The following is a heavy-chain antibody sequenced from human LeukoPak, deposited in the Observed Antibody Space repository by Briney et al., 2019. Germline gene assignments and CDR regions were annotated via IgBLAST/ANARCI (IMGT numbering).Heavy chain of an antibody. CDR2: INHSGST. Sequence: PSETLSLTCAVYGGSFSGYYWSWIRQPPGKGLEWIGEINHSGSTNYNPSLKSRVTISVDTSKNQFSLKLSSVTAADTAVYYCARRTKIIQLWFSIQGKFDYWGQGTLVTVSS. J-gene: IGHJ4*02. D-gene: IGHD5-18*01. CDR3: ARRTKIIQLWFSIQGKFDY. V-gene: IGHV4-34*01. CDR1: GGSFSGYY.